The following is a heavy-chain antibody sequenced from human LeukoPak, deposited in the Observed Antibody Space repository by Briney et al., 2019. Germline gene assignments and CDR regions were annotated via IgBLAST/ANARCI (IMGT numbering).Heavy chain of an antibody. CDR3: TTPGDSGWYNH. V-gene: IGHV3-23*01. J-gene: IGHJ4*02. CDR2: ISRNGAHP. D-gene: IGHD6-19*01. CDR1: GFTFSSNW. Sequence: GGSLRLSCAASGFTFSSNWMHWVRQAPGKGLEWVSVISRNGAHPYYIDSVRDRFTVSRDNSKNIMYLQMNSLRAEDAALYYCTTPGDSGWYNHWGQGTLVTVSS.